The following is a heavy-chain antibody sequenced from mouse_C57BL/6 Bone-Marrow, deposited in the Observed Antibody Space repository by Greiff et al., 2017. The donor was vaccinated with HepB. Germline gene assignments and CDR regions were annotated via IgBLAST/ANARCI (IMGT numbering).Heavy chain of an antibody. CDR2: ISYDGSN. D-gene: IGHD2-4*01. CDR3: ARGYDYAWFAY. J-gene: IGHJ3*01. V-gene: IGHV3-6*01. CDR1: GYSITSGYY. Sequence: EVQVVESGPGLVKPSQSLSLTCSVTGYSITSGYYWNWIRQFPGNKLEWMGYISYDGSNNYNPSLKNRISITRDTSKNQFFLKLNSVTTEDTATYSFARGYDYAWFAYWGQGTLVTVSA.